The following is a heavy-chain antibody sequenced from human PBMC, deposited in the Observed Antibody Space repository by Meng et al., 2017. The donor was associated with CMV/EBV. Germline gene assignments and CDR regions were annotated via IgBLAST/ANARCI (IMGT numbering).Heavy chain of an antibody. Sequence: GGSLRLSCAASGFTFSSYWMSWVRQAPGKGLEWVSYISSSGSTIYYADSVKGRFTISRDNAKNSLYLQMNSLRAEDTAVYYCARGSSMIVVVNFDYWGQGTLVTVSS. CDR2: ISSSGSTI. D-gene: IGHD3-22*01. CDR3: ARGSSMIVVVNFDY. J-gene: IGHJ4*02. CDR1: GFTFSSYW. V-gene: IGHV3-48*04.